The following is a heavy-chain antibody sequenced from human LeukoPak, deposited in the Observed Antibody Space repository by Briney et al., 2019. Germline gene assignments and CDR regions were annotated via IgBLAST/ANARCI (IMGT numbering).Heavy chain of an antibody. J-gene: IGHJ5*02. CDR1: GFTFDDYA. CDR3: ARDSWFDP. CDR2: ISWNSGSI. Sequence: GGSLRLSCAASGFTFDDYAMHWVRQAPGKGLEWVSGISWNSGSIGYADSVKGRFTISRDNAKNSLYLQMNSLRAEDTALYYCARDSWFDPWGQGTLATVSS. V-gene: IGHV3-9*01.